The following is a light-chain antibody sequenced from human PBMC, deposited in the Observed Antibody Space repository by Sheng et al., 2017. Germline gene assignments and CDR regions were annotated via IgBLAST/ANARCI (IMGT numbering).Light chain of an antibody. J-gene: IGLJ1*01. V-gene: IGLV1-36*01. CDR2: NDD. CDR1: SFNIGNNA. CDR3: AAWDDSLSGYV. Sequence: QSVLTQPPSVSEAPRQRVTISCSGSSFNIGNNAVNWYQQLPGKAPKVLIYNDDLLPSGVSDRFSGSKSGTSASLAISGLQSEDEADYYCAAWDDSLSGYVFGTGTKVTVV.